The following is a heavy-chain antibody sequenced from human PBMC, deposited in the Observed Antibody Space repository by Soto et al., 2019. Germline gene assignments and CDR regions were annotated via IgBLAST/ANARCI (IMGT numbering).Heavy chain of an antibody. CDR2: ISDTGST. Sequence: QVQLQESGPGLVKPSETLSLTCTVSVGPIIIFDWNWFRQSQGKGLEWIGYISDTGSTNYNPSLKSRVTISVDTSKKQFSLKLSSVTAADTAVYYCARQDTSGYAFDSWGPGTLVTVSS. D-gene: IGHD3-22*01. V-gene: IGHV4-59*08. CDR1: VGPIIIFD. CDR3: ARQDTSGYAFDS. J-gene: IGHJ4*02.